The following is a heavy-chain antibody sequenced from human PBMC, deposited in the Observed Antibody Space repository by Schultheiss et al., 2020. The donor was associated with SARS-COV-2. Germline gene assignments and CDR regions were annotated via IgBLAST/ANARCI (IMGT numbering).Heavy chain of an antibody. CDR1: GFTVSSNY. V-gene: IGHV3-66*01. J-gene: IGHJ4*02. CDR2: IYSGGST. Sequence: GGSLRLSCAASGFTVSSNYMSWVRQAPGKGLEWVSVIYSGGSTYYADSVKGRFTISRDNSKNTLYLQMNSLRAEDTAVYYCAGTYYYDSLFDYWGQGTLVIVSS. D-gene: IGHD3-22*01. CDR3: AGTYYYDSLFDY.